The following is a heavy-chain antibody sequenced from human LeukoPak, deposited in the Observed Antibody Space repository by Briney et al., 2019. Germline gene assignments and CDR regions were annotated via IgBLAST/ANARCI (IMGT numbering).Heavy chain of an antibody. J-gene: IGHJ4*02. CDR2: ISTGGSTI. Sequence: QSGGSLRLSCAASRFTFSSYEMNWVRQAPGKGLEWVSYISTGGSTIYYSDSVKGRFTISRDNAKNSLYLQMNSLRAEDTAVYYCARGADSGYSSDNWGQGTLVSVSS. V-gene: IGHV3-48*03. CDR3: ARGADSGYSSDN. D-gene: IGHD3-9*01. CDR1: RFTFSSYE.